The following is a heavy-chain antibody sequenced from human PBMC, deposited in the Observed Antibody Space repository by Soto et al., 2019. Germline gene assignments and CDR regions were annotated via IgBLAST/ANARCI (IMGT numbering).Heavy chain of an antibody. D-gene: IGHD2-15*01. CDR2: IYKSATT. CDR1: GDSISSVDYF. Sequence: SETLSLTCSASGDSISSVDYFWAWIRQPPGQALEYIGYIYKSATTYYNPSFESRVAISLDTSKSQFSLNVTSVTAADTAVYFCARGRYCLTGRCFPNWFDSWGQGTLVTVSS. CDR3: ARGRYCLTGRCFPNWFDS. J-gene: IGHJ5*01. V-gene: IGHV4-30-4*01.